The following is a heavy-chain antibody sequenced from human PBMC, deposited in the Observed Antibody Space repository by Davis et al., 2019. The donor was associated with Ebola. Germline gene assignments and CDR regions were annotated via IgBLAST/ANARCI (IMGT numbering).Heavy chain of an antibody. Sequence: PSETLSLTCTVSGGSISSSSYYWGWIRQPPGGGLEWIGSMYYSGSTYYNPSLKSRVTISVDTSKNQFSLKVTSVTAADTAVYYCARGPGKRRQQVSRAYYVGLEVWGQGTTVTVSS. CDR3: ARGPGKRRQQVSRAYYVGLEV. CDR1: GGSISSSSYY. D-gene: IGHD6-13*01. V-gene: IGHV4-39*01. CDR2: MYYSGST. J-gene: IGHJ6*02.